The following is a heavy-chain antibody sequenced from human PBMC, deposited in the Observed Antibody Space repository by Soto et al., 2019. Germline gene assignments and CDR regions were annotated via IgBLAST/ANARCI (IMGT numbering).Heavy chain of an antibody. CDR3: ARAYEGDYFDY. D-gene: IGHD3-16*01. CDR1: GFTFSSYA. Sequence: GGSLRLSCAASGFTFSSYAMHWVRQAPGKGLEWVAVISYDGSNKYYADSAKGRFTISRDNSKNTLYLQMNSLRAEDTAVYYCARAYEGDYFDYWGQGTLVTVSS. CDR2: ISYDGSNK. V-gene: IGHV3-30-3*01. J-gene: IGHJ4*02.